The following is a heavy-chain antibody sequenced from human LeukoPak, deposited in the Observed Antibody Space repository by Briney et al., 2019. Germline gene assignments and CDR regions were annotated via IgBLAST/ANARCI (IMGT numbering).Heavy chain of an antibody. J-gene: IGHJ4*02. CDR2: ISRSGGNT. CDR1: RFTFSSYA. V-gene: IGHV3-23*01. D-gene: IGHD3-22*01. CDR3: AKDFRAGWLLQSGYFDY. Sequence: PGGSLRLSCAASRFTFSSYAMIWVRQAPGKGLEWVSAISRSGGNTYYADSVKGRFTISRDNSKNTLCMQMNSLRAEDTAVYYCAKDFRAGWLLQSGYFDYWGQGTLVTVSS.